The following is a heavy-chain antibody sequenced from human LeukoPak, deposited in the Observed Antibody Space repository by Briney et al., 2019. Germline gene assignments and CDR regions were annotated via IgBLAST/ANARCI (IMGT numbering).Heavy chain of an antibody. Sequence: ASVKVSCKASGYTFTGYYMHWVRQAPGQGLEWMGWISAYNGNTNYAQKLQGRVTMTTDTSTSTAYMELRSLRSDDTAVYYCARIVVVPAAMLTMGYYGMDVWGQGTTVTVSS. CDR2: ISAYNGNT. CDR3: ARIVVVPAAMLTMGYYGMDV. D-gene: IGHD2-2*01. CDR1: GYTFTGYY. J-gene: IGHJ6*02. V-gene: IGHV1-18*04.